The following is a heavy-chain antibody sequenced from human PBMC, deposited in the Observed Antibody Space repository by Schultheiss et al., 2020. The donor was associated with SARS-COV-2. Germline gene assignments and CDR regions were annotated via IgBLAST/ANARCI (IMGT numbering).Heavy chain of an antibody. D-gene: IGHD6-13*01. CDR3: ARAYSTSWYFLAY. Sequence: GGSLRLSCAASGFTLSDYYMDWVRQAPGKGLEWVGRSRSKVHSYTTEYAASVKGRFTISRDDSKKSLYLQMDSLKIEDTAIYYCARAYSTSWYFLAYWGQGTLVTVSS. CDR2: SRSKVHSYTT. CDR1: GFTLSDYY. V-gene: IGHV3-72*01. J-gene: IGHJ4*02.